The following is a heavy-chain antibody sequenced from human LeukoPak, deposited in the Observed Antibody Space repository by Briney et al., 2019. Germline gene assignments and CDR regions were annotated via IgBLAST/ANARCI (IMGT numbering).Heavy chain of an antibody. Sequence: PGGSLRLSCAATGLTFSSYAMSWVRQAPGKGLEWVSAISGSGGSTYYADSVKGRFTISRDNSKNTLYLQMNSLRAEDTAVYYCAKVSSAYYYYGMDVWGQGTTVTVSS. CDR2: ISGSGGST. V-gene: IGHV3-23*01. CDR3: AKVSSAYYYYGMDV. J-gene: IGHJ6*02. CDR1: GLTFSSYA. D-gene: IGHD2-2*01.